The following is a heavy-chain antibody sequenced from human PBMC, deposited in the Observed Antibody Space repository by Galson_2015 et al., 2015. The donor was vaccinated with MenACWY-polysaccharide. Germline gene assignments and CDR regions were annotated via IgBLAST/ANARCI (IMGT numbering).Heavy chain of an antibody. CDR1: GFIFSNYA. J-gene: IGHJ4*02. D-gene: IGHD3-10*01. CDR3: ESSISGGSLDY. Sequence: SLRLSCAASGFIFSNYAMNWVRQAPGEGLVWVSRIKSDAGTTNNADSVKGRFTISRDNAKNTLYLDMNRPRAEDTAVYYCESSISGGSLDYWGQGTLVTVSS. CDR2: IKSDAGTT. V-gene: IGHV3-74*01.